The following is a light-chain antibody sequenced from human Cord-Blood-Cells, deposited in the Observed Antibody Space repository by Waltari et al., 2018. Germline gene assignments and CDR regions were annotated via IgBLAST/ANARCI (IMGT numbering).Light chain of an antibody. J-gene: IGLJ2*01. CDR1: SSNIGNNY. CDR2: ENN. Sequence: QSVLTQPPSVSAAPGQKVTISCSGSSSNIGNNYVSWSQQLPGAAPKLLIYENNKRPSGIPDRFSGSKSGTSATLGITGLQTGDEADYYCGTWDSSLSVVFGGGTKLTVL. V-gene: IGLV1-51*02. CDR3: GTWDSSLSVV.